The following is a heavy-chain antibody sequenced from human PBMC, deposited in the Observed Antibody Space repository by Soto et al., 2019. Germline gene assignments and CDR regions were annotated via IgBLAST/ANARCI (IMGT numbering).Heavy chain of an antibody. CDR2: ISYDGSNK. Sequence: QVQLVESGGGVVQPGRSLRLSCAASGFTFSSYAMHWVRQAPGKGLEWVALISYDGSNKYYADSVKGRFTISRDISNNTLYLQMTSLRAEDTAVYYCARSWNTAMVTVAFDIWGQGTMVTVSS. CDR3: ARSWNTAMVTVAFDI. CDR1: GFTFSSYA. J-gene: IGHJ3*02. D-gene: IGHD5-18*01. V-gene: IGHV3-30*03.